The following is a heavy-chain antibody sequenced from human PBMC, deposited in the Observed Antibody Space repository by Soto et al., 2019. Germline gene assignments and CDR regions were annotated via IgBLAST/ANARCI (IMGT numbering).Heavy chain of an antibody. CDR1: GSTFISYW. J-gene: IGHJ6*02. CDR3: ASDLSGRADV. CDR2: MNEDGGTT. V-gene: IGHV3-74*01. Sequence: GGSLRLSCAASGSTFISYWMHWVRQAPGKGLVWVSRMNEDGGTTDYADSVKGRFTISRDNAKNTLYLQMNSLRVEDTAVYYCASDLSGRADVWGQGTTVTVSS. D-gene: IGHD3-10*01.